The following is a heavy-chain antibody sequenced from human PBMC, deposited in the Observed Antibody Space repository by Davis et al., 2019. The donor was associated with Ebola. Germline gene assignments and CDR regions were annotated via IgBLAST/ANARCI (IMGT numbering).Heavy chain of an antibody. D-gene: IGHD2-2*01. J-gene: IGHJ4*02. CDR2: IYYSGST. Sequence: MPSETLSLTCTVSGGSISSYYWSWIRQPPGKGLEWIGSIYYSGSTYYNPSLKSRVTISVDTSKNQFSLKLSSVTAADTAVYYCARQMPPFDYWGQGTLVTVSS. V-gene: IGHV4-59*05. CDR3: ARQMPPFDY. CDR1: GGSISSYY.